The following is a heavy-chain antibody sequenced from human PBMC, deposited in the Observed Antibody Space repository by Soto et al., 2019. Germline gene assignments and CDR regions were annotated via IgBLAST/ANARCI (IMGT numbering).Heavy chain of an antibody. J-gene: IGHJ5*02. Sequence: SETLSLTCAVSGDSISSGGYSWTWIRQPPGKGLEWIGHIYQSGSTLYNPSLESRVAISVDKSKNLFSLDLSSVTAADTAVYYCARLVVVYCSGGSCDSPNRHWFDPWGQGTLVTVSS. CDR1: GDSISSGGYS. V-gene: IGHV4-30-2*01. CDR3: ARLVVVYCSGGSCDSPNRHWFDP. D-gene: IGHD2-15*01. CDR2: IYQSGST.